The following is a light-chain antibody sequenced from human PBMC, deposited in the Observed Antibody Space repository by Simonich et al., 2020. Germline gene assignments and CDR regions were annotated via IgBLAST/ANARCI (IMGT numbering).Light chain of an antibody. Sequence: DIQMTQSPPSLSASVGDRVTITCQASQDISNYLNWYQQKPGKAPKLLIYDASNLETGVPSRFSGSGSGTDFTLTISSLQPEDFATYYCQQSYSTPLTFGGGTKVEIK. J-gene: IGKJ4*01. CDR1: QDISNY. V-gene: IGKV1-39*01. CDR3: QQSYSTPLT. CDR2: DAS.